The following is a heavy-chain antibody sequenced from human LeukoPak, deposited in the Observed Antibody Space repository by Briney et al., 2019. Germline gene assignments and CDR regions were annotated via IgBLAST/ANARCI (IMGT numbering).Heavy chain of an antibody. V-gene: IGHV3-30*02. J-gene: IGHJ4*02. CDR3: AKDGGYYFFDS. Sequence: GGSLRLSCAASGFTFSGYGMYWLRQAPGKGLEWVTFIRYDGSEEYYADSVKGRFTISRDSSKKTLYLQMNSLRPEDTAVYYCAKDGGYYFFDSWGQGTLVTVSS. CDR1: GFTFSGYG. D-gene: IGHD2-15*01. CDR2: IRYDGSEE.